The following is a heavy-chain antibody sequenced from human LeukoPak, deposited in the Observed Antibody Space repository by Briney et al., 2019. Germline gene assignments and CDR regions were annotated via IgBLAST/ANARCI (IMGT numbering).Heavy chain of an antibody. D-gene: IGHD2/OR15-2a*01. CDR3: AKLLGTVTTYDS. J-gene: IGHJ4*02. CDR1: GFTFSGNW. V-gene: IGHV3-7*01. CDR2: INPDGSQK. Sequence: GGSLRLSCEASGFTFSGNWMSWVRQAPGKGLEWVASINPDGSQKLYVDSVKGRFTISRDNTKSSLYLQMNSLGAGDTAMYYCAKLLGTVTTYDSWGQGTRVTVSS.